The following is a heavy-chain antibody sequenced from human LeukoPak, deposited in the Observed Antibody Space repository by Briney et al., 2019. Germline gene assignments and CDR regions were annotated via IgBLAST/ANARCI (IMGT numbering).Heavy chain of an antibody. J-gene: IGHJ5*02. V-gene: IGHV1-69*13. Sequence: GASVKVCCKASGGTFSSYAISWVRQAPGQGLEWMGGIIPIFGTANYAQKFQGRVTITADESTSTAYMELSSLRSEDTAVYYCARARGYSGYGSSWGQGTLVTVSP. CDR3: ARARGYSGYGSS. D-gene: IGHD5-12*01. CDR1: GGTFSSYA. CDR2: IIPIFGTA.